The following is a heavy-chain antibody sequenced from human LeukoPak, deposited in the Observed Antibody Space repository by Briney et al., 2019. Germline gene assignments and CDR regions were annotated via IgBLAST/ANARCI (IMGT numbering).Heavy chain of an antibody. CDR1: GHTVDTYG. CDR3: AKSTEAVSDPPSDI. Sequence: ASVKVSCKASGHTVDTYGITWVRQAPGQGLEWMGWISERTGERDYAEKFQGRLFVTRDKTTRTAYMELRSVGYDDTAVYYCAKSTEAVSDPPSDIWGQGTMVIVSS. V-gene: IGHV1-18*01. D-gene: IGHD5/OR15-5a*01. J-gene: IGHJ3*02. CDR2: ISERTGER.